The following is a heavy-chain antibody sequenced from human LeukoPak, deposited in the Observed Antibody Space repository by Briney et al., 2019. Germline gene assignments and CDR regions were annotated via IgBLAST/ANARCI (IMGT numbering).Heavy chain of an antibody. Sequence: GGSLRLSCAASGFTFSSYAMSWVRQAPGKGLEWVSAISGSGGSTYYADSVKGRFTISRDNSKNTLYLQMNSLRAEDTAVYYCARDVGATPGYFDYWGQGTLVTVSS. V-gene: IGHV3-23*01. CDR2: ISGSGGST. D-gene: IGHD1-26*01. CDR1: GFTFSSYA. J-gene: IGHJ4*02. CDR3: ARDVGATPGYFDY.